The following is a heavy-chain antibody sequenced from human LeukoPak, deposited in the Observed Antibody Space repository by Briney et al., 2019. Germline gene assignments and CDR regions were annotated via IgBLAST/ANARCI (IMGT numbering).Heavy chain of an antibody. CDR2: MFHSGTT. CDR3: ARVVGASQLDY. Sequence: SETLSLTCTVSGYSISSNYYWAWIRQPPGKGLEWIGNMFHSGTTAYNPSLKSRVTISKDTSKNQFSLNLRFVTAADTAVYFCARVVGASQLDYWGQGILVTVSS. D-gene: IGHD1-26*01. CDR1: GYSISSNYY. V-gene: IGHV4-38-2*02. J-gene: IGHJ4*02.